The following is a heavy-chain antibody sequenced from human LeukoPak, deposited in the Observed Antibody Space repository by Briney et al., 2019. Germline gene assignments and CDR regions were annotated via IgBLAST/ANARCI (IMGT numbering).Heavy chain of an antibody. CDR3: ARDRIGGFYYGYPYYFDS. Sequence: EASVKVSCKASGGTFSSYAINWVRQAPGQGLEWMGRIIPIFTTANYAQKFQGRVTITTDESTTTAYMELGSLRSEDTAVYYCARDRIGGFYYGYPYYFDSWGQGTLVTVSS. CDR2: IIPIFTTA. V-gene: IGHV1-69*05. J-gene: IGHJ4*02. D-gene: IGHD3-10*01. CDR1: GGTFSSYA.